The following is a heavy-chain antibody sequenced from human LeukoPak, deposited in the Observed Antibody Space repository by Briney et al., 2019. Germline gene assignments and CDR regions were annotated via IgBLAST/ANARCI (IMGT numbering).Heavy chain of an antibody. Sequence: PGGSLRLSCAASGFTFSSYAMSWVRQAPGKGLEWVSAISGSGGSTYYADSVKGRFTISRDNSKNTLYLQMNSLRAEDTAVYYCAKGPDSSGYFPPYYYYGMDVWGQGTTVTVSS. CDR3: AKGPDSSGYFPPYYYYGMDV. J-gene: IGHJ6*02. D-gene: IGHD3-22*01. CDR2: ISGSGGST. V-gene: IGHV3-23*01. CDR1: GFTFSSYA.